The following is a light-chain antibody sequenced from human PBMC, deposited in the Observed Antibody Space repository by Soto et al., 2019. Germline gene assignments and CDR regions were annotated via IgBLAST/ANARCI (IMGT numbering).Light chain of an antibody. V-gene: IGKV1-39*01. CDR3: QQSYSTPSPT. J-gene: IGKJ1*01. Sequence: DIQMTQSPSSLSASVGDRVTITCRASQSISSYLNWYQQKPGKAPKLLIYAASSLQSGVPSRFSGSGSGTDFTLTISSLQPEDFATYYCQQSYSTPSPTFGQGTKVEIK. CDR2: AAS. CDR1: QSISSY.